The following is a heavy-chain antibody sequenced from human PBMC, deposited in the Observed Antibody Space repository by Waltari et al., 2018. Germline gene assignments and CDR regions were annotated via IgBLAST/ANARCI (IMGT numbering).Heavy chain of an antibody. CDR3: ARFSGPLLAHNWFDP. CDR1: GYRFSDYW. J-gene: IGHJ5*02. Sequence: EAQLVQSGAEVNKPGESLKISCKGSGYRFSDYWIGWVRQMPGKGLEWMGVIYPGDSNTIYSPSFQGQVTMSADKSISTAYLQWSSLKASDTAIYYCARFSGPLLAHNWFDPWGQGTLVTVSS. V-gene: IGHV5-51*01. CDR2: IYPGDSNT. D-gene: IGHD1-26*01.